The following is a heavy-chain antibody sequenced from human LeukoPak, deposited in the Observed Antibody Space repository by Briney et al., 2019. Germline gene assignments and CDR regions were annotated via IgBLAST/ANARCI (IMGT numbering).Heavy chain of an antibody. V-gene: IGHV3-66*01. CDR1: GFTVSSNY. CDR2: IYSGGST. Sequence: GGSLRLSCAASGFTVSSNYMGWVRQAPGKGLEWVSIIYSGGSTYYADSVKGRFTISRDNSKNTLYLQMNSLRAEDTAVYYCARDGNCSSTSCSGNYYYFGMDVWGQGTTVTVSS. CDR3: ARDGNCSSTSCSGNYYYFGMDV. D-gene: IGHD2-2*03. J-gene: IGHJ6*02.